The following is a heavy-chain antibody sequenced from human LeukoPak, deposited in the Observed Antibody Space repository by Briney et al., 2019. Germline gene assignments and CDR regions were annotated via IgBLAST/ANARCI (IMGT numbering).Heavy chain of an antibody. Sequence: PSGTLSLTCAVYGWSFSGYYWSWIRQPPGKGLEWIGEINHSGSTNYNPSLKSRVTISVDTSKNQFSLKLSSVTAADTAVYYCARGRITMVLGVRTFDYWGQGTLVTVSS. D-gene: IGHD3-10*01. CDR3: ARGRITMVLGVRTFDY. J-gene: IGHJ4*02. CDR1: GWSFSGYY. V-gene: IGHV4-34*01. CDR2: INHSGST.